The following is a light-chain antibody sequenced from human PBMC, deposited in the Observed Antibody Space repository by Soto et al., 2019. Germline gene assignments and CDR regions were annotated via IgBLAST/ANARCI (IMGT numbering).Light chain of an antibody. CDR3: QQYGSSQYT. J-gene: IGKJ2*01. V-gene: IGKV3-20*01. CDR1: QSVSSGY. CDR2: GAS. Sequence: EIVLTQSPGTLSLSPGERATLSCRASQSVSSGYLAWYQQKPGQAPRLFIYGASSRATGIPDRFSGSGSRTDFTLTISRLEPEDFAVYYCQQYGSSQYTFGQGTKLEIK.